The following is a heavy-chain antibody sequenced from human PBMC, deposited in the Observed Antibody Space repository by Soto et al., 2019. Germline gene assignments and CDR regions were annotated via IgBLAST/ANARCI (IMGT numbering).Heavy chain of an antibody. D-gene: IGHD3-10*01. J-gene: IGHJ4*02. CDR1: GGTFSSYT. V-gene: IGHV1-69*02. Sequence: QVQLVQSGAEVKKPGSSVKVSCKASGGTFSSYTISWVRQAPGQGLEWMGRIIPILGIANYAQKFQGRVTITADKSTSTAYMELSSLRSEDTAVYYCARAMVRGGDGVVWGQGTLVTVSS. CDR3: ARAMVRGGDGVV. CDR2: IIPILGIA.